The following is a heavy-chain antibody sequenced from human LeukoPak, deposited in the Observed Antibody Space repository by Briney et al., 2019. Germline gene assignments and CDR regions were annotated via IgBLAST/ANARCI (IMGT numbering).Heavy chain of an antibody. J-gene: IGHJ5*02. CDR3: ARDTHNWNVDAFDP. Sequence: GGSLRLSCAASGFTFSSYSMNWVRQAAGKGREWGSSISSSSSYIYYADSVKGRFTISRDNAKNSLYLQMNSLRAEDTAVYYCARDTHNWNVDAFDPWGQGTLVTVSP. CDR2: ISSSSSYI. D-gene: IGHD1-20*01. V-gene: IGHV3-21*01. CDR1: GFTFSSYS.